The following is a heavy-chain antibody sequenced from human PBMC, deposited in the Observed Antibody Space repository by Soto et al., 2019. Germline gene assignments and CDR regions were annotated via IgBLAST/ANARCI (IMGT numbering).Heavy chain of an antibody. Sequence: PGGSLRLSCAASGFTFSSYWMHWVRQAPGKGLVWVSRINSDGSSTSCADSVKGRFTISRDNAKNTLYLQMNSLRAEDTAVYYCASTVSHQYYYYGMDVWGQGTTVTVS. CDR1: GFTFSSYW. V-gene: IGHV3-74*01. J-gene: IGHJ6*02. CDR2: INSDGSST. D-gene: IGHD4-17*01. CDR3: ASTVSHQYYYYGMDV.